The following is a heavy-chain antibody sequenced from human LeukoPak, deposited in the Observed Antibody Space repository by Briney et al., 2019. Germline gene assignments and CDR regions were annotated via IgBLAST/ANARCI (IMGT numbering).Heavy chain of an antibody. V-gene: IGHV1-2*02. CDR2: INPNSGGT. D-gene: IGHD3-10*01. CDR3: ARAYGSGSSYHLDY. J-gene: IGHJ4*02. CDR1: GYTFTGYY. Sequence: GASVKVSCKASGYTFTGYYMHWVRQAPGQGLEWMGWINPNSGGTNYAQKFQGRVTMTRDTSISTAYMELSRLRSDDTAVYYCARAYGSGSSYHLDYWGLGTLVTVSS.